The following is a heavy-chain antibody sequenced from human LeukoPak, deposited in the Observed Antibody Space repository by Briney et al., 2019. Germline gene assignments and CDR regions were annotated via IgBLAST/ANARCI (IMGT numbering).Heavy chain of an antibody. CDR1: GYTFTSNY. D-gene: IGHD6-19*01. CDR3: ARDWRGYRSGWYGFDY. CDR2: INPSDGST. V-gene: IGHV1-46*01. Sequence: ASVKVSCKASGYTFTSNYIHWMRQAPGQGLGWMGIINPSDGSTTYAQKFQGRATMTRDMSTSAVYMELSSLRSEDTAVYYCARDWRGYRSGWYGFDYWGQGTLVTVSS. J-gene: IGHJ4*02.